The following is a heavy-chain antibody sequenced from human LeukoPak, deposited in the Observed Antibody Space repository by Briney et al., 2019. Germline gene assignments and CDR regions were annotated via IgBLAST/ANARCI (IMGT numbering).Heavy chain of an antibody. V-gene: IGHV1-46*01. CDR3: AREAYCGGDCPNDAFDI. Sequence: ASVKVSCKASGYTFTIYYMHWVRQAPGQGLEWMGIINPSGGSTSYAQKFQGRVTVTRDTSTSTVYMELSSLRSEDTAVYYCAREAYCGGDCPNDAFDIWGQGTMVTVSS. CDR2: INPSGGST. J-gene: IGHJ3*02. CDR1: GYTFTIYY. D-gene: IGHD2-21*02.